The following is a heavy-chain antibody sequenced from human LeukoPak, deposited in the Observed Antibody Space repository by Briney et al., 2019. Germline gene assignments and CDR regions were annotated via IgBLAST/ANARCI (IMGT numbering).Heavy chain of an antibody. J-gene: IGHJ5*02. D-gene: IGHD2-2*01. CDR3: ARTPPYCSSTSCPPKADWFDP. CDR2: IYHSGST. Sequence: PSETLTLTCAASGGSISCCNWWSWVRGPPGKGLECVGEIYHSGSTNYTPSLKSRVTISVDKSKNQFSLKLNSVTAADTAVYYCARTPPYCSSTSCPPKADWFDPWGQGTLVTVSS. V-gene: IGHV4-4*02. CDR1: GGSISCCNW.